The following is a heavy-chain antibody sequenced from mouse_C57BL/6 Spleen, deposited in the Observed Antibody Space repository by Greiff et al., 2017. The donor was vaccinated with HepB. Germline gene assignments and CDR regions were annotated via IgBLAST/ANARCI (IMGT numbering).Heavy chain of an antibody. CDR2: IDPSDSYT. Sequence: QVQLQQPGAELVRPGTSVKLSCKASGYTFTSYWMHWVKQRPGQGLEWIGVIDPSDSYTNYNQKFKGKATLTVDTSSSTAYMQLSSLTSEYSAVYYCAKVSYDYPFDYWGQGATLTGSS. V-gene: IGHV1-59*01. CDR3: AKVSYDYPFDY. D-gene: IGHD2-4*01. J-gene: IGHJ2*01. CDR1: GYTFTSYW.